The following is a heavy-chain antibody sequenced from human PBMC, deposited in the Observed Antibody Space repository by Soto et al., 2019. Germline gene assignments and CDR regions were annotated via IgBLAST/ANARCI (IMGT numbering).Heavy chain of an antibody. Sequence: QVQLVQSGAEVKKPGASVNVSCKASGYTFINYYMHWVRQAPGQGLEWMGIINPSGGGTSNAQTFQGRVTMTRDTSTSTFYMELSSLRSEDTAVYYCARGAYCYGMDVWGQGTTVTVSS. CDR2: INPSGGGT. J-gene: IGHJ6*02. V-gene: IGHV1-46*01. CDR3: ARGAYCYGMDV. CDR1: GYTFINYY.